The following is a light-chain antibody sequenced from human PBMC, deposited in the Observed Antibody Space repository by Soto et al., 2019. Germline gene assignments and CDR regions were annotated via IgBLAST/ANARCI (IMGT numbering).Light chain of an antibody. CDR2: EVS. J-gene: IGLJ2*01. Sequence: QSVLTQPASVSGSPGQSITISCTGTSSDVGGYNYVSWYQQHPGKAPKLMIYEVSHRPSGVSNRFSGSKSGNTASLTISGLQAEDEADYSCSSYTSSSNVVFGGGTQLTVL. CDR1: SSDVGGYNY. V-gene: IGLV2-14*01. CDR3: SSYTSSSNVV.